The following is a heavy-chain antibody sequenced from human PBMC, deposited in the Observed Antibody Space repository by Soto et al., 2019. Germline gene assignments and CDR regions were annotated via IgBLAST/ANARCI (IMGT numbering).Heavy chain of an antibody. CDR3: AREPEDSGSYSLYYGMDV. J-gene: IGHJ6*02. CDR1: GFTFSSYA. CDR2: ISSSSSTI. D-gene: IGHD3-10*01. V-gene: IGHV3-48*02. Sequence: GSLRLSCAASGFTFSSYAMNWVRQAPGKGLEWVSYISSSSSTIYYADSVKGRFTISRDNAKNSLYLQMNSLRDEDTAVYYCAREPEDSGSYSLYYGMDVWGQGTTVTVSS.